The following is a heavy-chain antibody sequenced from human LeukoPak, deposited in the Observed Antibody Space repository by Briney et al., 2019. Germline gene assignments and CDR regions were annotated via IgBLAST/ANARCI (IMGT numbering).Heavy chain of an antibody. CDR1: GFTFSDYY. CDR3: ARDMRGDGFDI. D-gene: IGHD2-2*01. J-gene: IGHJ3*02. CDR2: INGSSSDT. Sequence: GGSLRLSCAASGFTFSDYYMTWIRQAPGRGLEWISYINGSSSDTKYADSVKGRFTISRDNAKKSLFLQMNSLRAEDTAVYYCARDMRGDGFDIWGQGTMVTVSS. V-gene: IGHV3-11*05.